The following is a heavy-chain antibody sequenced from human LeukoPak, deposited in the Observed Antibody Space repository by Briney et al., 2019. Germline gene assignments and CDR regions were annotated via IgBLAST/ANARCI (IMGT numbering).Heavy chain of an antibody. J-gene: IGHJ4*02. CDR1: GGSISSYY. D-gene: IGHD3-16*01. CDR2: IYTSGST. V-gene: IGHV4-4*09. CDR3: ARIPRGGGDVGPPDY. Sequence: SETLSLTCTVSGGSISSYYRSWLRQPPGKGLEWIGYIYTSGSTNYNTSLKSRVTISVDTSKNQYSLKLSSVTAADTAVYYCARIPRGGGDVGPPDYWGQGTLVTVSS.